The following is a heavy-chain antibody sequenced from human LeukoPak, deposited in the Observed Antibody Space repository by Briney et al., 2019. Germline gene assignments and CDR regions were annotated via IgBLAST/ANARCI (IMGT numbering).Heavy chain of an antibody. D-gene: IGHD6-13*01. CDR3: ARDLEAAAAPDY. CDR1: GGSISSYY. V-gene: IGHV4-30-4*08. CDR2: IYYSGST. J-gene: IGHJ4*02. Sequence: PSETLSLTCTVSGGSISSYYWSWIRQPPGKGLEWIGYIYYSGSTYYNPSLKSRVTISVDTSKNQFSLKLSSVTAADTAVYYCARDLEAAAAPDYWGQGTLVTVSS.